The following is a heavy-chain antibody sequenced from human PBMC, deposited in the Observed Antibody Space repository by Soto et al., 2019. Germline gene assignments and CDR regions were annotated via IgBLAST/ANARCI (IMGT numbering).Heavy chain of an antibody. CDR2: IIPIFGTA. CDR3: ASGDNYDFWSGSLDY. J-gene: IGHJ4*02. V-gene: IGHV1-69*13. D-gene: IGHD3-3*01. CDR1: GGTFSSYA. Sequence: SVKVSCKASGGTFSSYAISWVRQAPGQGLEWMGGIIPIFGTANYAQKFQGRVTITADESTSTAYMELSSLRSEDTAVYYCASGDNYDFWSGSLDYWGQGTLVTVSS.